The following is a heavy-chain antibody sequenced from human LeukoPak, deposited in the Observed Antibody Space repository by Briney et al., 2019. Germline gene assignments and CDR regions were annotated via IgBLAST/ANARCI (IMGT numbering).Heavy chain of an antibody. CDR1: GGSISSSSYY. D-gene: IGHD4-17*01. CDR3: ARFPYGDYDYYMDV. J-gene: IGHJ6*03. Sequence: SETLSLTCTVSGGSISSSSYYWGWIRQPPGKGLEWIGSIYYSGSTYYNPSLKSRVSISVHTSKNQFSLKLNSVTAADTAVYYCARFPYGDYDYYMDVWGKGTTVTISS. CDR2: IYYSGST. V-gene: IGHV4-39*07.